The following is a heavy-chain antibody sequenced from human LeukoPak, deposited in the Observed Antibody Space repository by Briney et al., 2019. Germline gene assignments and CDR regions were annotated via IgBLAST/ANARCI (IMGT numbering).Heavy chain of an antibody. Sequence: PGGSLRLSCAASGFTFSAYGMSWVRQAPGKGLEWVSHISDTVRNKWYANSVKGRFIISRDNSKDTVYLQMSSLRPEDTALYFCAKDNYVGIFASWGQGTRVTVSS. V-gene: IGHV3-23*01. D-gene: IGHD1-26*01. CDR2: ISDTVRNK. CDR1: GFTFSAYG. J-gene: IGHJ4*02. CDR3: AKDNYVGIFAS.